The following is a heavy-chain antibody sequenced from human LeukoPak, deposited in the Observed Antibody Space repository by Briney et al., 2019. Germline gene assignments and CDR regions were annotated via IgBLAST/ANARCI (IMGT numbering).Heavy chain of an antibody. V-gene: IGHV1-18*01. CDR1: GCTFTSYG. CDR3: ARVPILIFSGWYGFDY. J-gene: IGHJ4*02. Sequence: ASVKVSCKASGCTFTSYGISWVRQAPGQGLEWMGWISAYNGNTNYAQKLQGRVTMTTDTSTSTAYMELRSLRSDDTAVYYCARVPILIFSGWYGFDYWGQGTLVTVSS. CDR2: ISAYNGNT. D-gene: IGHD6-19*01.